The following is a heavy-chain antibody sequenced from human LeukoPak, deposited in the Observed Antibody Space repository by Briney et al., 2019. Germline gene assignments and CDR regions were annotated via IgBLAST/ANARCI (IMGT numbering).Heavy chain of an antibody. CDR1: GDSINNYY. Sequence: ETLSLTCTVSGDSINNYYWSWIRQPPGRGLEWIGHIYHSGSSNYNPSLKSRVTISIDTSKNQFSLKLSSVTAADTAVYYCARSRRLVRGPLNVWGQGTTVTVSS. D-gene: IGHD3-16*01. V-gene: IGHV4-59*12. CDR2: IYHSGSS. J-gene: IGHJ6*02. CDR3: ARSRRLVRGPLNV.